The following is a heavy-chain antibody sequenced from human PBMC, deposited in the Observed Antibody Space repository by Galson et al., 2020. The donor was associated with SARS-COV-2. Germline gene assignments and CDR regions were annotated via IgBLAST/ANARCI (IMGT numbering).Heavy chain of an antibody. J-gene: IGHJ4*02. Sequence: GGSLRLSCAASGFTFSTHAMNCVRQAPGKGLEWVTGISGGGGSIYQADSVKGRFTISRDNSRKTLTLQMKSLGAEDTAVNYCARDRDHYYGSGIGYCGQGSLLTVSS. CDR1: GFTFSTHA. D-gene: IGHD3-10*01. V-gene: IGHV3-23*01. CDR2: ISGGGGSI. CDR3: ARDRDHYYGSGIGY.